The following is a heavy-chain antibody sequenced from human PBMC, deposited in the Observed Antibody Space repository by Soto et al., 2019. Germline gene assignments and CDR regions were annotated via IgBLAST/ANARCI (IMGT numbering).Heavy chain of an antibody. CDR1: GYTFAGYY. J-gene: IGHJ4*02. CDR2: INPNSGGT. CDR3: ARAHITPITIFGVFITPDY. D-gene: IGHD3-3*01. Sequence: ASVKVSCKASGYTFAGYYMHWVRQAPGQGLEWMGWINPNSGGTNYAQKFQGRVTMTRDTSISTAYMELSRLRSDDTAVYYCARAHITPITIFGVFITPDYWGQGTLVTVSS. V-gene: IGHV1-2*02.